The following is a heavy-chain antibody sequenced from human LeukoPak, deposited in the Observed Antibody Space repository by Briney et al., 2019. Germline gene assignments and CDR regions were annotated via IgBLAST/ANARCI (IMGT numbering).Heavy chain of an antibody. J-gene: IGHJ4*02. CDR3: ATQGAVAGTFDY. Sequence: GGSLRLSCAASGFTFSSYGMHWVRQAPGKGLEWVAVIWYDGSNKYYADSVKGRFTISRDNSKNTLYLQMNSLRAEDTAVYYCATQGAVAGTFDYWGQGTLVTVSS. CDR2: IWYDGSNK. V-gene: IGHV3-33*01. CDR1: GFTFSSYG. D-gene: IGHD6-19*01.